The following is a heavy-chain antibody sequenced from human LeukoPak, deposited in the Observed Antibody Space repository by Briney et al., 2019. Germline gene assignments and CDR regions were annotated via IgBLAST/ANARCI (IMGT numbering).Heavy chain of an antibody. CDR1: GFTFSSYW. Sequence: GGSLRLSCAASGFTFSSYWMSWVRQAPGKGLEWVSTISGSGGSTYYTDSVRGRFTISRDNSKNTLYLQMNSLRAEDTALYYCARDIGWFDPWGQGTLVTVSS. CDR2: ISGSGGST. V-gene: IGHV3-23*01. J-gene: IGHJ5*02. CDR3: ARDIGWFDP. D-gene: IGHD2-15*01.